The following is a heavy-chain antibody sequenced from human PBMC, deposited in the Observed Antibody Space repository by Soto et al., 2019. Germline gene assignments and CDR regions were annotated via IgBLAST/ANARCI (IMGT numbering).Heavy chain of an antibody. V-gene: IGHV1-18*01. CDR1: GYIFSTHG. D-gene: IGHD2-15*01. CDR2: INPYNGKT. J-gene: IGHJ4*02. CDR3: ARVQIVVVVGGTPADY. Sequence: QVQLEQSEAEVKKSGASVKVSCKASGYIFSTHGINWVRQAPGQGLEWMGWINPYNGKTNYAQKFQGRVTMTTETPRKTAYMELRSLRSDDTAVYYCARVQIVVVVGGTPADYWGQGTLVTVSS.